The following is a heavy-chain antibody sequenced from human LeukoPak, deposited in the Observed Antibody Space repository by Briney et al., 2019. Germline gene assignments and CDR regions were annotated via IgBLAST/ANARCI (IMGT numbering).Heavy chain of an antibody. J-gene: IGHJ4*02. CDR2: IYYSGST. CDR1: GGSISSSSYY. V-gene: IGHV4-39*01. CDR3: ARHRYCSSTSCYFFDY. Sequence: PSETPSLTCTVSGGSISSSSYYWGWIRQPPRKGLEWIGSIYYSGSTYYNPSLKSRVTISVDTSKNQFSLKLSSVTAADTAVYYCARHRYCSSTSCYFFDYWGQGTLVTVSS. D-gene: IGHD2-2*01.